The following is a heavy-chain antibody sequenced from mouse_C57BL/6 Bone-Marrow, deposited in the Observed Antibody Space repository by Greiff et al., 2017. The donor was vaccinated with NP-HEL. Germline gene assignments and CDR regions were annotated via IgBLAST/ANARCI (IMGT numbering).Heavy chain of an antibody. V-gene: IGHV5-12*01. J-gene: IGHJ4*01. D-gene: IGHD2-4*01. Sequence: EVQGVESGGGLVQPGGSLKLSCAASGFTFSDYYMYWVRQTPEKRLEWVAYISNGGGSTYYPDTVKGRFTISRDNAKNTLYLQMSRLKSEDTAMYYCARLGITPYYYAMDYWGQGTSVTVSS. CDR1: GFTFSDYY. CDR2: ISNGGGST. CDR3: ARLGITPYYYAMDY.